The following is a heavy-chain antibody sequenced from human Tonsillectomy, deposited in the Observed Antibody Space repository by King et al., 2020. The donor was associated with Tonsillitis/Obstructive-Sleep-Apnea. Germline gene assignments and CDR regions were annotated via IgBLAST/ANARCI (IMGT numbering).Heavy chain of an antibody. J-gene: IGHJ4*02. V-gene: IGHV1-69*01. Sequence: VQLVQSGAEVKKPGSSVKVSCKASGGTFSSYAFSWVRQAPGQGLQWMGGSIPILGTSNYAQNFQGRVTITADESSSTAYMELSSLRSEDTAVYYCARDVDHSYDYWGQGTLVTVSS. D-gene: IGHD4-11*01. CDR3: ARDVDHSYDY. CDR2: SIPILGTS. CDR1: GGTFSSYA.